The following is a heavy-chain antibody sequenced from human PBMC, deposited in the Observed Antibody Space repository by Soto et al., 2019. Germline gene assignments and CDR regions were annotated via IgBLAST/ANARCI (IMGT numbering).Heavy chain of an antibody. CDR3: ARGVVMTASYFQH. J-gene: IGHJ1*01. Sequence: QVQLVESGGGVVQPGRSLRLSCAASGFTFSYYDMHWVRQAPGEGLEWVAVISSDGYNKYFADSVKGRFTISRDNSKNTLYLQLNSLRVEDTAVYYCARGVVMTASYFQHWGQGTLVTVSS. V-gene: IGHV3-30*03. D-gene: IGHD2-21*02. CDR2: ISSDGYNK. CDR1: GFTFSYYD.